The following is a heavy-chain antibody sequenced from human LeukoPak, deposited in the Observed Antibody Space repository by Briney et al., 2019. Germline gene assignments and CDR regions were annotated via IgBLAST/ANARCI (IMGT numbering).Heavy chain of an antibody. CDR1: GFAFPTYA. Sequence: GGSLRLSCVASGFAFPTYAMMWVRQVPGKGLEWVSSIRVSDGARFYADSVKGRFTISRDNSKNMLYLQMNSLRAEDTAVYYCTKDRPEAYFDYWGQGTLVTVSS. CDR3: TKDRPEAYFDY. CDR2: IRVSDGAR. D-gene: IGHD2-2*01. J-gene: IGHJ4*02. V-gene: IGHV3-23*01.